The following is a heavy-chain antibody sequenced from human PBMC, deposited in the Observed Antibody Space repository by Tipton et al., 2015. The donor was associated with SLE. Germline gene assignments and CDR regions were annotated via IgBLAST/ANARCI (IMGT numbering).Heavy chain of an antibody. D-gene: IGHD6-19*01. Sequence: QSGAEVKKPGASVKVSCKASGYAFTSYGISWVRQAPGQGLEWMGWISTYNGNTNYAQKLQGRVTMTTDTSTSTAYMELRSLRSDDTAVYYCARDGPGYSSGWDAFDIWGQGTMVTVSS. J-gene: IGHJ3*02. CDR1: GYAFTSYG. V-gene: IGHV1-18*04. CDR3: ARDGPGYSSGWDAFDI. CDR2: ISTYNGNT.